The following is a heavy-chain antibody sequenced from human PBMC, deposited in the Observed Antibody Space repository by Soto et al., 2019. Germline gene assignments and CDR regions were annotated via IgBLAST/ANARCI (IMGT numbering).Heavy chain of an antibody. Sequence: QVQLVQSGAEVKKPGSSVKVSCKASGGTFSSYTISWVRQAPGQGLEWMGRIIPILGIANYAQKFQGRVTITADKSTSTAYMELSSLRSEDTAVYYCASQGSSSGWDYCYYMDVWGKGTTVTVSS. CDR2: IIPILGIA. J-gene: IGHJ6*03. D-gene: IGHD6-6*01. CDR1: GGTFSSYT. CDR3: ASQGSSSGWDYCYYMDV. V-gene: IGHV1-69*02.